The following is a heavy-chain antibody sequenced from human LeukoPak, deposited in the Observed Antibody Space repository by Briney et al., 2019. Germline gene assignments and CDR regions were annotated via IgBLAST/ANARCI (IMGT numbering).Heavy chain of an antibody. V-gene: IGHV1-2*04. Sequence: GASVKVSCKASGYTFTGYYMHWVRQAPGQGLEWMGWINPNSGGTNYAQKFQGWVTMTRDTSISTAYMELSRLRSDDTAVYYCARDPVAGVSSGPLYGMDVWGQGTTVTVSS. CDR3: ARDPVAGVSSGPLYGMDV. CDR1: GYTFTGYY. J-gene: IGHJ6*02. D-gene: IGHD6-19*01. CDR2: INPNSGGT.